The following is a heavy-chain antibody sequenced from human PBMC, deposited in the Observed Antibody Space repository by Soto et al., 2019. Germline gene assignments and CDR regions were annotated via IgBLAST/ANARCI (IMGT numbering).Heavy chain of an antibody. V-gene: IGHV4-30-2*01. CDR3: ARGVLH. Sequence: SETKALTSAVSDGSVRSGGYSWGWIRKPPGKGLEWIGYIYHSGSTYYNPSLKSRVTISVDRSRNQFSLKLSSVTAADTAVYYCARGVLHWGQGTLVTSPQ. CDR2: IYHSGST. CDR1: DGSVRSGGYS. J-gene: IGHJ4*01.